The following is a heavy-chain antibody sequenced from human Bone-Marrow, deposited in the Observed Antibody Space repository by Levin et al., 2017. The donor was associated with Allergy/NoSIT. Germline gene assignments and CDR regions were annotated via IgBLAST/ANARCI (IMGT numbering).Heavy chain of an antibody. J-gene: IGHJ3*01. CDR1: GFTFSRYG. CDR2: LSGSGGST. Sequence: GESLKISCAASGFTFSRYGMSWVRQAPGKGLEWVSALSGSGGSTYYADSVKGRFTVSRDNSKNTLFLQMNSLRVEDTAVYYCAKERGWYGDAVDTWGKGTMVTVSS. D-gene: IGHD6-19*01. CDR3: AKERGWYGDAVDT. V-gene: IGHV3-23*01.